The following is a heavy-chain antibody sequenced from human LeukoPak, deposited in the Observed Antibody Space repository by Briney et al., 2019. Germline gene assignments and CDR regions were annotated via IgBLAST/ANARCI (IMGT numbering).Heavy chain of an antibody. V-gene: IGHV1-18*01. CDR1: GYTFTSYA. CDR2: ISAYNGST. CDR3: ARDVIGDY. Sequence: ASVKVSCKASGYTFTSYAMNWVRQAPGQGLEWMGWISAYNGSTNYAQKLQGRVTMTTDTSTSTAYMELRSLRSDDTAVYYCARDVIGDYWGQGTLVTVSS. J-gene: IGHJ4*02.